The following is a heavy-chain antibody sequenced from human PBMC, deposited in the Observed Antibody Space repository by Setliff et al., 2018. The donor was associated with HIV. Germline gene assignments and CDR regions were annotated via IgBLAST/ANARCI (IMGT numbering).Heavy chain of an antibody. J-gene: IGHJ5*02. Sequence: SETLSLTCSVSGGSIKNGPSSWTWIRQPAGRGLEWIGHIYTSGTTNYNSSLNSRVTISVDTSKNQFSLKLSSVTAADTAVYYCGRGLINCGGDCSGNWFDPWGQGTLVTVSS. V-gene: IGHV4-61*09. D-gene: IGHD2-21*01. CDR3: GRGLINCGGDCSGNWFDP. CDR2: IYTSGTT. CDR1: GGSIKNGPSS.